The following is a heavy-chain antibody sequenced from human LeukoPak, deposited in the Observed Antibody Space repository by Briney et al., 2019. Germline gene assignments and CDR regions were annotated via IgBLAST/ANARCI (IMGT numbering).Heavy chain of an antibody. V-gene: IGHV3-20*04. J-gene: IGHJ4*02. CDR1: GFTFSSYE. CDR3: ARDRSIGGSYYFDY. D-gene: IGHD3-16*01. Sequence: GGSLRLSCAASGFTFSSYEMNWVRQTPGKGLEWVSQINWNGDTTHYGDSVKGRFTISRDNAKNSLYLEMNSLRAEDTAFYYCARDRSIGGSYYFDYWGQGTLVTVSS. CDR2: INWNGDTT.